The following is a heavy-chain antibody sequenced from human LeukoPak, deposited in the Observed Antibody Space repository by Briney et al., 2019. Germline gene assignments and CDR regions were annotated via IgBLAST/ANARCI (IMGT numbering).Heavy chain of an antibody. V-gene: IGHV1-69*01. CDR3: ASECSYGTIPFDY. D-gene: IGHD5-18*01. CDR2: IIPIFGTA. Sequence: SVKVSCKASGGTFSSYAISWVRQAPGQGLEWMGGIIPIFGTANYAQKFQGRVTITADESTSTAYMELSSLRSEDTAVYYCASECSYGTIPFDYWGQGTLVTVSS. CDR1: GGTFSSYA. J-gene: IGHJ4*02.